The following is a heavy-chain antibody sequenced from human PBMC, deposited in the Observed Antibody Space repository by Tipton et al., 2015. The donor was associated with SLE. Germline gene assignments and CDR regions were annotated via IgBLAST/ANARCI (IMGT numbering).Heavy chain of an antibody. V-gene: IGHV4-59*01. CDR2: IYYSGST. CDR1: GGSISSYY. J-gene: IGHJ4*02. D-gene: IGHD3-22*01. CDR3: ARDPHYYDSSEGFDY. Sequence: TLSLTCTVSGGSISSYYWSWIRQPPGKGLEWIGYIYYSGSTNYNPSLKSRVTISVDTSKNQFSLKLSSVTAPDTAVYYCARDPHYYDSSEGFDYWCQGTLVTVSS.